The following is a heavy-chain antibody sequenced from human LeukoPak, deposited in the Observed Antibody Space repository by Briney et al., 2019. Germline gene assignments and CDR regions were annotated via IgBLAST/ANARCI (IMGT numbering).Heavy chain of an antibody. CDR3: AKTSVGEGRIIESGYFDK. V-gene: IGHV3-11*03. J-gene: IGHJ4*02. CDR1: GFPFSVFY. Sequence: GGSLRLSCAASGFPFSVFYMSWVRQAPGKGLEWLSYISSGSRYTLYADSVGGRFTVSRDDAQNLLFLQMNSLRAEGTAVYYCAKTSVGEGRIIESGYFDKWGQGTLVTVSS. D-gene: IGHD2-15*01. CDR2: ISSGSRYT.